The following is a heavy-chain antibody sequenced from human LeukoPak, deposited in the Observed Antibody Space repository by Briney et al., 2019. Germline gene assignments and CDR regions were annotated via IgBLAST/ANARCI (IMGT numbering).Heavy chain of an antibody. CDR3: AKDPYDTPYYFDY. CDR1: GSTFSSYA. D-gene: IGHD3-9*01. V-gene: IGHV3-23*01. J-gene: IGHJ4*02. CDR2: ISGSGGST. Sequence: PGGSLRLSCAASGSTFSSYAMSWVRQAPGKGLEWVSAISGSGGSTYYADSVKGRFTISRDNSKNTLYLQMNSLRAEDTAVYYCAKDPYDTPYYFDYWGQGTLVTVSS.